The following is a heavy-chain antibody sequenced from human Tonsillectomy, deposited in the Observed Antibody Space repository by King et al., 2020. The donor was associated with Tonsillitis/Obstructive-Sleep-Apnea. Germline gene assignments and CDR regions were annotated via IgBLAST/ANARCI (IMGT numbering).Heavy chain of an antibody. CDR1: GFTFSDHY. J-gene: IGHJ6*03. CDR3: AVSIAGRSGYYYMDV. CDR2: TRNKAKSYTT. D-gene: IGHD6-6*01. Sequence: QLVQSGGGLVQPGGSLRLSCAASGFTFSDHYMDWVRQAPGKGLEWVGRTRNKAKSYTTEYAASVKGRFTISRDDSKNSLYLQMNGLKSEDTAVYYCAVSIAGRSGYYYMDVWGKGATVTVSS. V-gene: IGHV3-72*01.